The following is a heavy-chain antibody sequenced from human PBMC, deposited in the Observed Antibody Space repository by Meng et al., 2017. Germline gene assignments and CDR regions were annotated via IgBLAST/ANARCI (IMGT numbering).Heavy chain of an antibody. J-gene: IGHJ4*02. Sequence: QLQQSGPGLMKPSQTLSLTCAISGDTVSSDSAAWNWLRQSPSRGLEWLRRTYYRSKWYNDFAVSVKSRIIINPDTSKNHFSLQLNSVTPEDTAVYYCASGWSMFQTWGQGTLVTVSS. V-gene: IGHV6-1*01. D-gene: IGHD3-10*02. CDR3: ASGWSMFQT. CDR2: TYYRSKWYN. CDR1: GDTVSSDSAA.